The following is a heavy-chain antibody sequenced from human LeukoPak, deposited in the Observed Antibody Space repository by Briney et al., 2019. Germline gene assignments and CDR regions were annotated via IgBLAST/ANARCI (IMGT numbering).Heavy chain of an antibody. CDR2: ISAYNGNT. CDR3: AILLHRGHHYYYGMDV. Sequence: ASVKVSCKASGYTFTSYGISWVRQAPGQGLEWMGWISAYNGNTNYAQKLQGRVTMTTDTSTSTAYMELRSLRSDDTAVYYCAILLHRGHHYYYGMDVWGQGTTVTVSS. J-gene: IGHJ6*02. D-gene: IGHD2-15*01. V-gene: IGHV1-18*01. CDR1: GYTFTSYG.